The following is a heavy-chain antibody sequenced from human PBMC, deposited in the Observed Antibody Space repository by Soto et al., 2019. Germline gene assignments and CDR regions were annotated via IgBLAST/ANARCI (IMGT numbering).Heavy chain of an antibody. V-gene: IGHV4-59*08. D-gene: IGHD4-17*01. CDR2: VYYTGDT. CDR3: VRQGIDYLHGLVDV. Sequence: QVQLQQSGPRLVKPSDTLSLTCTVSSGPDRSHNWGWIRQPPGRGLELIGYVYYTGDTAYNPSLRGRVTISADTSTNDISLTLNSVTAADTAVYYCVRQGIDYLHGLVDVWGQGTTVSVSS. J-gene: IGHJ6*02. CDR1: SGPDRSHN.